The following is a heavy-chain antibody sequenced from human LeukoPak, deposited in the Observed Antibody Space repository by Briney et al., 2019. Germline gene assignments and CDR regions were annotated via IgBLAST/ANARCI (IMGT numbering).Heavy chain of an antibody. CDR3: AKSISIAAADSLFDY. V-gene: IGHV3-23*01. Sequence: GGSLRLSCAASGFTLSSYAMSWVRQAPGKGLEWVSAISGSGGGTYYADSVKGRFTISRDNSKNTLYLQMNSLRAEDTAVYYCAKSISIAAADSLFDYWGQGTLVTVSS. D-gene: IGHD6-13*01. CDR2: ISGSGGGT. J-gene: IGHJ4*02. CDR1: GFTLSSYA.